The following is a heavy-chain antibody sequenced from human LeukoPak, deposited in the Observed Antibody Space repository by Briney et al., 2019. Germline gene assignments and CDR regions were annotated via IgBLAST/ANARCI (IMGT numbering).Heavy chain of an antibody. V-gene: IGHV3-30*04. D-gene: IGHD2-21*02. CDR2: ISYDGSNK. CDR3: ARSVDDAFDI. CDR1: GFTFSSYA. Sequence: GGSLRLSCAASGFTFSSYAMHWVRQAPGKGLEWVAVISYDGSNKYYADSVKGRFTISRDNSKNTPYLQMNSLRAEDTAVYYCARSVDDAFDIWGQGTMVTVSS. J-gene: IGHJ3*02.